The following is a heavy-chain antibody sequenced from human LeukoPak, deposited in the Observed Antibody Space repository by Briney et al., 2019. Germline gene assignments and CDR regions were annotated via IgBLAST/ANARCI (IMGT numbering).Heavy chain of an antibody. CDR1: GFTFSSYG. D-gene: IGHD3-10*01. CDR2: IRYDGSNK. J-gene: IGHJ5*02. CDR3: AKDRYYYGSGSYWENWFDP. Sequence: GGSLRLSCAASGFTFSSYGMHWVRQAPGKGLEWVAFIRYDGSNKYYADSVKGRFTISRDNSKNTLYLQMNSLRAEDTAVYYCAKDRYYYGSGSYWENWFDPWGQGTLVTVSS. V-gene: IGHV3-30*02.